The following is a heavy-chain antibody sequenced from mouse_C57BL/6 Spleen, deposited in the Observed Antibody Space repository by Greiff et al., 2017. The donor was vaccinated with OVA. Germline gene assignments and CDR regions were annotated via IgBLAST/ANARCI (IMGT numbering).Heavy chain of an antibody. J-gene: IGHJ4*01. CDR2: IDPSDSYT. CDR3: ARSNNHDSYAMDY. Sequence: QVQLQQSGAELAKPGASVKLSCKASGYTFTSYWMQWVKQRPGQGLEWIGEIDPSDSYTNYNQKFKGKATLTVDTSSSTAYMQLSSLTSEDSAVYYCARSNNHDSYAMDYWGQGTSVTVSS. V-gene: IGHV1-50*01. D-gene: IGHD1-3*01. CDR1: GYTFTSYW.